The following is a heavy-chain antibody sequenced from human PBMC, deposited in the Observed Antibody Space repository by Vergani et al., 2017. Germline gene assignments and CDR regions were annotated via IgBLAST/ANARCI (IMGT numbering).Heavy chain of an antibody. V-gene: IGHV1-69-2*01. CDR3: ATPQTVATGGMEV. Sequence: EVQLVQSGAEVKKPGATTKISCKVSGYTFTDHYMHWVKQAPGKGLEWLGLVDPEDGETIYAEKFKGRVTIAADTSTDTAHLELSSLGSEDTAVYYCATPQTVATGGMEVWGQGTTVIVSS. CDR1: GYTFTDHY. D-gene: IGHD5-12*01. CDR2: VDPEDGET. J-gene: IGHJ6*01.